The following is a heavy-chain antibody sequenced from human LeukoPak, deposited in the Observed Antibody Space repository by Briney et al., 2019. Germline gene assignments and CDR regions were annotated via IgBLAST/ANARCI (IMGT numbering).Heavy chain of an antibody. CDR3: AKDQRNYYDSKSFDY. D-gene: IGHD3-22*01. CDR2: ISGSGGST. CDR1: GFSFSSYA. J-gene: IGHJ4*02. V-gene: IGHV3-23*01. Sequence: GGSLRLSCAGAGFSFSSYAMSWVSQAPGKGLEWVSAISGSGGSTYYADSVKGRFTISRDNSKNTLYLQMNSLRAEDTAVYYCAKDQRNYYDSKSFDYWGQGTLVTVSS.